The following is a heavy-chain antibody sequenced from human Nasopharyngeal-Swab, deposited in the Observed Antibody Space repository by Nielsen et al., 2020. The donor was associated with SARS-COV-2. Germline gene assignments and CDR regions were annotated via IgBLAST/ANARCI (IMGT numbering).Heavy chain of an antibody. CDR1: GGSIGSSNW. V-gene: IGHV4-4*02. CDR2: IYYSGST. Sequence: GSLRLSCAVSGGSIGSSNWWSWVRQPPGKGLEWIGEIYYSGSTYYNPSLKSRVTISVDTSKNQFSLKLSSVAAADTAVYYCARQLVGATGYDYWGQGTLVTVSS. J-gene: IGHJ4*02. D-gene: IGHD1-26*01. CDR3: ARQLVGATGYDY.